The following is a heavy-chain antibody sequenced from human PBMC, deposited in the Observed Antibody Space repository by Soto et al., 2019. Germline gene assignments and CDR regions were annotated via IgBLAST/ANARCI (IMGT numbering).Heavy chain of an antibody. V-gene: IGHV1-18*01. D-gene: IGHD4-17*01. CDR1: GYSFYGYG. CDR2: SSAYSGEA. CDR3: TRDPDGDLDHDY. J-gene: IGHJ4*02. Sequence: QVQLVQSGAEVKKPGASVKVSCKASGYSFYGYGFSWVRQAPGQGLEWMAWSSAYSGEANFAQRFQGRVTMTTDTSSSTSYLELASLTPDDTAVYYFTRDPDGDLDHDYWGQGTPVTVSS.